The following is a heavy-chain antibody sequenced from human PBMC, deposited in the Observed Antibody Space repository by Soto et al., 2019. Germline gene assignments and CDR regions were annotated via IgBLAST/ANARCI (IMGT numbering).Heavy chain of an antibody. Sequence: QVQLVQSGAEVKKPGASVKVSCKASGYTFTSYYMHWVRQAPGQGLEWMGIINPSGGSTSYAQKCQGGAPMTRDTSTSTVYMELSSLRYEDTAVYYCATLPRGSGSYGYGMDVWGQGTTVTVSS. CDR2: INPSGGST. CDR3: ATLPRGSGSYGYGMDV. J-gene: IGHJ6*02. CDR1: GYTFTSYY. D-gene: IGHD3-10*01. V-gene: IGHV1-46*03.